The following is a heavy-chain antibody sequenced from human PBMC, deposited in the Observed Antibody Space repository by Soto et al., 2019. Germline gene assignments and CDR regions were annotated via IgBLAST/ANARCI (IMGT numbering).Heavy chain of an antibody. D-gene: IGHD1-1*01. Sequence: EVQLVESGGGLVQPGGSLRLSCAASGFTFSDYYMSWVRQAPGKGLEWVANVKLDGSEKYYVDSVKGRFAVSSDNAKNSRYLQMNVLRAADTAVYYCASEERGQVLDYWGKGAMVTVSS. CDR1: GFTFSDYY. CDR3: ASEERGQVLDY. V-gene: IGHV3-7*05. CDR2: VKLDGSEK. J-gene: IGHJ4*02.